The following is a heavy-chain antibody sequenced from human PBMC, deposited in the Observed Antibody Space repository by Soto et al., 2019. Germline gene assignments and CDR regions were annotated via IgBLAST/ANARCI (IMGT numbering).Heavy chain of an antibody. CDR1: GFTISSYS. Sequence: GGSLRLSCAASGFTISSYSMNWVRQAPGKGLEWVSFISSSSSNIYYADSVKGRFTISRDNAKNSLYLQMNSLRAEDTAVYYCARDTVTPFTSFIGDYARSYFDSWGQGTLVTVSS. V-gene: IGHV3-21*01. CDR3: ARDTVTPFTSFIGDYARSYFDS. J-gene: IGHJ4*02. CDR2: ISSSSSNI. D-gene: IGHD4-17*01.